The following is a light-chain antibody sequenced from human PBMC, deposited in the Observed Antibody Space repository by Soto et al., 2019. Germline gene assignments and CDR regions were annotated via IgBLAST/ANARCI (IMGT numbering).Light chain of an antibody. CDR1: HNIDTY. CDR2: AAS. J-gene: IGKJ5*01. Sequence: IQMTQSPSSLSASVGDRVTITCRASHNIDTYLNWYQQKPGKAPILLIYAASSLQSGVPSRFSGSGSGTDFTLTISSLQPEDFATYYCQHADSFPLITFGQGTRLEIK. CDR3: QHADSFPLIT. V-gene: IGKV1-39*01.